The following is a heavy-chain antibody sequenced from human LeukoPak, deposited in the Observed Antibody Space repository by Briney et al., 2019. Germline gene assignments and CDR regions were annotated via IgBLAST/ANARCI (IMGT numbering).Heavy chain of an antibody. Sequence: GGSLKLSCAASGFTFSNSGMNWVRQAPGKGLEWVAFIRYDGSNKYYVDSVKGRFAISRDNSKNTLYLQMNSLRAEDTAIYYCARGDLLIGYWGQGTLVTVSS. V-gene: IGHV3-30*02. D-gene: IGHD3-10*01. J-gene: IGHJ4*02. CDR3: ARGDLLIGY. CDR1: GFTFSNSG. CDR2: IRYDGSNK.